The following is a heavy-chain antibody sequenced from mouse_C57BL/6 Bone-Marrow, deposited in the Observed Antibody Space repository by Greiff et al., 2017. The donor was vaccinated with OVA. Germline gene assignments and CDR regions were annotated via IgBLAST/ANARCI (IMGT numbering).Heavy chain of an antibody. Sequence: QVQLQQSGPELVKPGASVKISCTASGYSFTSYYIHWVKQRPGQGLEWIGWIYPGSGNTKYNEKFKGKATLTADTSSSTAYMQLSSLTSEDSAVYYCARAYGSSYPYYFDYWGQGTTLTVSS. J-gene: IGHJ2*01. CDR3: ARAYGSSYPYYFDY. CDR1: GYSFTSYY. CDR2: IYPGSGNT. V-gene: IGHV1-66*01. D-gene: IGHD1-1*01.